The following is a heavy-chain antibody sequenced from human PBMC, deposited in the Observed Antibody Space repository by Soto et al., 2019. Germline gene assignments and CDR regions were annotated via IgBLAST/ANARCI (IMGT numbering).Heavy chain of an antibody. V-gene: IGHV3-53*01. J-gene: IGHJ4*02. D-gene: IGHD4-17*01. CDR2: IYSGGST. CDR1: GFTVSSNY. Sequence: EVQLVESGGGLIQPGGSLRLSCAASGFTVSSNYMSWVRQAPGKGLEWVSVIYSGGSTYYADSVKGRFPISRDNSKNTLYLQMNSLRAEDTAVYYCARPHADDYGDPYFDYWGQGTLVTVSS. CDR3: ARPHADDYGDPYFDY.